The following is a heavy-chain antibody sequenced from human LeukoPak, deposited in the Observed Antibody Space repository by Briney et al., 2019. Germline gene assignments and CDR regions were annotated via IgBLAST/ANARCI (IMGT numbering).Heavy chain of an antibody. J-gene: IGHJ3*02. CDR1: GGSISSGGYY. Sequence: PSQTLSLTCTVSGGSISSGGYYWSWIRRHPGKGLEWIGYIYYSGSTNYNPSLKSRVTISVDTSKNQFSLKLSSVTAADTAVYYCARDAVRYDFWSGYYEANDAFDIWGQGTMVTVSS. CDR3: ARDAVRYDFWSGYYEANDAFDI. V-gene: IGHV4-31*03. CDR2: IYYSGST. D-gene: IGHD3-3*01.